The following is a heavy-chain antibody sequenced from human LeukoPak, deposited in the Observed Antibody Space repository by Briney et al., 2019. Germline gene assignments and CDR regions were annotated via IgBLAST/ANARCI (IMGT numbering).Heavy chain of an antibody. CDR3: ARENRLLWFGELMNWFDP. Sequence: GGSLRLSCAASGFTFSSYWMSWVRQAPGKGLEWVANIKQDGSEKYYVDSVKGRFTISGDNAKNSLYLQMNSLRAEDTAVYYCARENRLLWFGELMNWFDPWGQGTLVTVSS. CDR2: IKQDGSEK. D-gene: IGHD3-10*01. V-gene: IGHV3-7*01. CDR1: GFTFSSYW. J-gene: IGHJ5*02.